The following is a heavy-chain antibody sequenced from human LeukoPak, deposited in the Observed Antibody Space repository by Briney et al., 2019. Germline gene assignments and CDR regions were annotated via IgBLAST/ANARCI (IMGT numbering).Heavy chain of an antibody. CDR2: ISGSGGST. J-gene: IGHJ4*02. CDR1: GFTLSSYA. V-gene: IGHV3-23*01. CDR3: AKDPFYDFWSGYYPRDY. Sequence: GGSLRLSCAASGFTLSSYAMSWVRQAPGKGLEWVSAISGSGGSTYYADSVKGRFTISRDNSKNTLYLQMNSLRAEDTAVYYCAKDPFYDFWSGYYPRDYWGQGTLVTVSS. D-gene: IGHD3-3*01.